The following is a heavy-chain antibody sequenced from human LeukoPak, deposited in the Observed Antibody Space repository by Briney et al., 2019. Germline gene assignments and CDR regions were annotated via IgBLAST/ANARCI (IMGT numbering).Heavy chain of an antibody. V-gene: IGHV3-23*01. Sequence: PGGSLRLSCAASGFTFSSYAMSWVRQAPGKGLEWVSAISGSGGSAYYADSVKGRFTISRDNSKNTLYLQMNSLRAEDTAVYYCAKDPTGGMVRGVIAHLFDYWGQGTLVTVPS. J-gene: IGHJ4*02. CDR2: ISGSGGSA. CDR3: AKDPTGGMVRGVIAHLFDY. CDR1: GFTFSSYA. D-gene: IGHD3-10*01.